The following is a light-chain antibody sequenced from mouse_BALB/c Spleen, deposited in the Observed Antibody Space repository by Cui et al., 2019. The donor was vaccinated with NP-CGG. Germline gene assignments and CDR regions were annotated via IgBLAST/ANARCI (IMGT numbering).Light chain of an antibody. CDR1: TGAVTTSNY. V-gene: IGLV1*01. CDR2: GTN. Sequence: QAVVTQESALTTSPGETVTLTCRSSTGAVTTSNYANWVQEKPDHIFTGLIGGTNNRAPGVPARFSGSLIGDKAALTITGAQTEDEAIYFCALWYSNHWVFGGGTKLTAL. CDR3: ALWYSNHWV. J-gene: IGLJ1*01.